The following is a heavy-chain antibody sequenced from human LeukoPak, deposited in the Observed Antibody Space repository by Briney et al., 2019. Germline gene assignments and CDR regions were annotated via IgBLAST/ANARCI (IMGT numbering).Heavy chain of an antibody. Sequence: SETLSLTCAVYGGSFSGYYWSWIRQPPGKGLEWIGEINHSGSTNYNPSFKSRVTISVDTSKNQFSLKLSSVTAADTAVYYCARGRGGGSSNYWGQGTLVTVSS. D-gene: IGHD2-15*01. CDR3: ARGRGGGSSNY. J-gene: IGHJ4*02. CDR1: GGSFSGYY. V-gene: IGHV4-34*01. CDR2: INHSGST.